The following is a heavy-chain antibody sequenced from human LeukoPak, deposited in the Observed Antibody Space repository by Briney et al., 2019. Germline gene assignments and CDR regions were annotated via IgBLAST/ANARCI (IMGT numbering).Heavy chain of an antibody. CDR3: ARDRYSSSYRWFDP. Sequence: PGGSLRLSCAASGFTFSSYSMNWVRQAPGKGLEWVSSISSSSSYIYYADSVKGRFTISRDNAKNSLYLQMNSLRAEDAAVYYCARDRYSSSYRWFDPWGQGTLVTVSS. J-gene: IGHJ5*02. V-gene: IGHV3-21*01. CDR2: ISSSSSYI. CDR1: GFTFSSYS. D-gene: IGHD6-6*01.